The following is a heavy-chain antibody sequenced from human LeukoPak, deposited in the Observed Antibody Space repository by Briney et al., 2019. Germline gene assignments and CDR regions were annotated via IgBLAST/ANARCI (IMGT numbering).Heavy chain of an antibody. J-gene: IGHJ5*02. D-gene: IGHD4-11*01. CDR1: GGSISSYY. CDR2: ICYSGST. V-gene: IGHV4-59*08. CDR3: ARGYSNYAFDP. Sequence: SETLSLTCTVSGGSISSYYWSWIRQPPGKGLEWIGYICYSGSTNYNPSPKSRVTISVDTSKNQFSLKLSSVTAADTAVYYCARGYSNYAFDPWGQGTLVTVSS.